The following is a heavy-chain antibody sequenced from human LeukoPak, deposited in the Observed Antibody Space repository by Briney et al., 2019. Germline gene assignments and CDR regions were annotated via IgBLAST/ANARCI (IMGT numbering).Heavy chain of an antibody. J-gene: IGHJ5*02. V-gene: IGHV4-59*01. D-gene: IGHD3-16*01. CDR2: IQYSGST. CDR3: ARERGGFLVGANWFDP. Sequence: PSETLSLTCTVSGGSISTYYWSWIRQPPGKGLEWIGYIQYSGSTNYNPSFKSRVTISIDTSKNQFSLKLSSVTAADTAVYYCARERGGFLVGANWFDPWGQGTLVTVSS. CDR1: GGSISTYY.